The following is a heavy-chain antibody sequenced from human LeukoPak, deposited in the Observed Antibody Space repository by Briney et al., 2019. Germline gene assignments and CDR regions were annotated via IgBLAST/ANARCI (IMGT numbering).Heavy chain of an antibody. V-gene: IGHV3-7*01. CDR1: GFTFSSYG. CDR3: ARDFPYYYDISGYYQDY. Sequence: GGSLRLSCAASGFTFSSYGMHWVRQAPGKGLEWVANINQDGSEKYYVDSVKGRFTISRDNAKNSLYLQMNSLRAEDTAVYYCARDFPYYYDISGYYQDYWGQGTLVTVSS. J-gene: IGHJ4*02. CDR2: INQDGSEK. D-gene: IGHD3-22*01.